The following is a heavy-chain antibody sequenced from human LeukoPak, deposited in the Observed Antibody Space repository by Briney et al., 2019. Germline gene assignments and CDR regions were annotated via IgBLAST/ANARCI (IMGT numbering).Heavy chain of an antibody. CDR3: ATNTAMGYFDY. V-gene: IGHV3-23*01. CDR1: GFTFSSYA. Sequence: PWGSLRLSCAASGFTFSSYAMSWVRQAPGKGLEWVSVISGSGGSTYYADSVKGRFTISRDNSKNTLYLQMNSLRAEDTAVYYCATNTAMGYFDYWGQGTLVTVSS. J-gene: IGHJ4*02. CDR2: ISGSGGST. D-gene: IGHD5-18*01.